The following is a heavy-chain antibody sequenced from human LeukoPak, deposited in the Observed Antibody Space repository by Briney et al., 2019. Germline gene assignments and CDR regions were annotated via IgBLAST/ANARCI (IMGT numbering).Heavy chain of an antibody. J-gene: IGHJ4*02. V-gene: IGHV3-21*01. CDR3: AREVARPNFFDY. CDR1: GFTFSSYD. D-gene: IGHD5-12*01. CDR2: ISSSSYI. Sequence: GGSLRLSCAASGFTFSSYDMNWVRQAPGKGLEWVSSISSSSYIYYADSVKGRFTISRDNAKNSLYLQMDSLRVDDTAVYYCAREVARPNFFDYWGQGTLVTVAS.